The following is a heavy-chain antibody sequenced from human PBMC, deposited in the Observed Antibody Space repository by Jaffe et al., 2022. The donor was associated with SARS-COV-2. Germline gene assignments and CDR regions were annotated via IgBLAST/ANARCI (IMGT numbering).Heavy chain of an antibody. CDR3: ASRNDPVRDETVSGGSGSYYKIPRGNWFDP. Sequence: QLQLQESGPGLVKPSETLSLTCTVSGGSISSSSYYWGWIRQPPGKGLEWIGSIYYSGSTYYNPSLKSRVTISVDTSKNQFSLKLSSVTAADTAVYYCASRNDPVRDETVSGGSGSYYKIPRGNWFDPWGQGTLVTVSS. V-gene: IGHV4-39*01. CDR2: IYYSGST. D-gene: IGHD3-10*01. CDR1: GGSISSSSYY. J-gene: IGHJ5*02.